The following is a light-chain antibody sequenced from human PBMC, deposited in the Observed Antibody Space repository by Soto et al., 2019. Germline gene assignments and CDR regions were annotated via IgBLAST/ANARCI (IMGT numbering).Light chain of an antibody. CDR2: AAS. CDR3: QQSYSTN. Sequence: DIQMTQSPSSLSASVGDRVTITCRASQSISSYLNWYQQKPGKAPKLLIYAASSLQSGVPSRFSGSGSGTDFNLTISSMQFEDFETYYCQQSYSTNFGQGPRLEIK. V-gene: IGKV1-39*01. J-gene: IGKJ5*01. CDR1: QSISSY.